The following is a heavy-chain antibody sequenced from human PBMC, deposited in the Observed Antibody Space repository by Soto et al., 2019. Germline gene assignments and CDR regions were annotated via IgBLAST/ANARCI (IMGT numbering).Heavy chain of an antibody. CDR3: ARGGQDFWSGPFDY. D-gene: IGHD3-3*01. V-gene: IGHV4-4*07. CDR1: GGSISNYF. J-gene: IGHJ4*02. CDR2: IDNSGST. Sequence: SETLYLTCAVSGGSISNYFCNWIRQPAGKGLEWIGRIDNSGSTNYNPSLKSRITMSADTSRNQFSLKLNSVTAADTAVYYCARGGQDFWSGPFDYWGQGALFTVSS.